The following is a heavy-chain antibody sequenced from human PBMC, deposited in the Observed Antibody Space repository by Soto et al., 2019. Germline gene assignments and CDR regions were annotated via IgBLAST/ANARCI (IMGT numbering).Heavy chain of an antibody. V-gene: IGHV3-72*01. CDR3: RGVVLTADGFDI. Sequence: PGGSLRLSCAASGFTFSDHFIDWVRQAPGKGLEWVGRTRKKDNSYITEYAASVKGRFTISRDDSKKSLSLQMNSLKIEDTGVYYCRGVVLTADGFDIWGQGTMVTVSS. J-gene: IGHJ3*02. CDR1: GFTFSDHF. CDR2: TRKKDNSYIT. D-gene: IGHD3-3*01.